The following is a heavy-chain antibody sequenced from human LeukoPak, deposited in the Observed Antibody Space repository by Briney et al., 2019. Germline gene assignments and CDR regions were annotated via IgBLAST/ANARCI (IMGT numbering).Heavy chain of an antibody. CDR1: GFTFKIHV. D-gene: IGHD4-17*01. CDR3: ARDYADYVGYFFFDY. V-gene: IGHV3-23*01. J-gene: IGHJ4*02. CDR2: ISGGGETT. Sequence: PGGSITLSCAASGFTFKIHVMNWVPQPRGRGGVGCSSISGGGETTYYAESAKGRFTMSRDNSQNTLYLQMNSLRAEDTAVYYCARDYADYVGYFFFDYWGQGTLVTVSS.